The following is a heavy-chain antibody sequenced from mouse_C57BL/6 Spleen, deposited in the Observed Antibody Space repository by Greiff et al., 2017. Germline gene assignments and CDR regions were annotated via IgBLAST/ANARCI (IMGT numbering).Heavy chain of an antibody. D-gene: IGHD4-1*01. CDR3: ARTGTRAMDY. CDR2: ISGGGGNT. V-gene: IGHV5-9*01. J-gene: IGHJ4*01. CDR1: GFTFSGYT. Sequence: EVKLQESGGGLVKPGGSLKLSCAASGFTFSGYTMSWVRQTPEKRLEWVATISGGGGNTYYPDSVKGRFTISRDNAKNTLYLQLSSLRSEDTALYYCARTGTRAMDYWGQGTSVTVSS.